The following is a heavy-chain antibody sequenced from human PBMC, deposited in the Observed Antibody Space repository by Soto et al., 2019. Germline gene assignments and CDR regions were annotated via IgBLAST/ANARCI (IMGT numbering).Heavy chain of an antibody. V-gene: IGHV1-18*01. CDR2: ISAYNGNT. D-gene: IGHD2-15*01. CDR3: ARAPGYCSGGSCYRLHFQL. Sequence: QVQLVQSGAEVKKPGASVKVSCKASVYTFTSYGISWVRQAPGQGREWMGWISAYNGNTNNAQKLQGRVTMTTDTSTSTAYMELRSLRSDDTAVYYCARAPGYCSGGSCYRLHFQLWGRGSLVSVCS. CDR1: VYTFTSYG. J-gene: IGHJ1*01.